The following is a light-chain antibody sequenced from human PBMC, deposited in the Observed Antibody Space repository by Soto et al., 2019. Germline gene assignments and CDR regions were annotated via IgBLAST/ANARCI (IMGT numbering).Light chain of an antibody. CDR2: RDS. V-gene: IGLV3-9*01. J-gene: IGLJ3*02. Sequence: SYELTQPLSVSVAPGQTARITCGGNNIGSKNVHWYQQKPVQAPVLVIYRDSNRPSGIPGRFSGSNSGNTATLTISRAQAGDAADYYCQVWDSSTARVFGGGTKLTVL. CDR1: NIGSKN. CDR3: QVWDSSTARV.